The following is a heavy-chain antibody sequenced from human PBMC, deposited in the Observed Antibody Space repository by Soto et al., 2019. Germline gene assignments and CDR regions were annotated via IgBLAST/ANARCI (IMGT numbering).Heavy chain of an antibody. D-gene: IGHD5-12*01. CDR3: ARDGYSGYDSTS. J-gene: IGHJ5*02. CDR1: GGSISSGGYY. Sequence: SETLSLTCTVSGGSISSGGYYWSWIRQHPGKGLEWIGYIYYSGSTYYNPSLKSRVTISVDTSKNQFSLKLSSVTAADTAVYYCARDGYSGYDSTSWGQGTLITVSS. CDR2: IYYSGST. V-gene: IGHV4-31*03.